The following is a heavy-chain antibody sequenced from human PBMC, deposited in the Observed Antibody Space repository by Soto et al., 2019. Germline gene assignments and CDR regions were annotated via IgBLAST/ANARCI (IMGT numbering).Heavy chain of an antibody. J-gene: IGHJ4*02. CDR3: TRLVVDSSSCY. CDR2: IRSKANSYAT. V-gene: IGHV3-73*01. CDR1: GFTFSGSA. Sequence: PGGSLRLSCAASGFTFSGSAMHWVRQASGKGLEWVGRIRSKANSYATAYAASVKGRFTISRDDSKNTAYLQMNSLKTEDTAVYYCTRLVVDSSSCYWGQGTLVTVSS. D-gene: IGHD6-13*01.